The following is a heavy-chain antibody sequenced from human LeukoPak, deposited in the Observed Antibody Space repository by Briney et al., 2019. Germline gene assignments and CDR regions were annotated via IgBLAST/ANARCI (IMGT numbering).Heavy chain of an antibody. Sequence: GASVTVSCKASGGTFISYAISWVRQAPGQGLEWMGRIIPILGIANYAQKFQGRVTITADKSTSTAYMELSSLRSEDTAVYYCAREPDRWFGELPSQEYGMDVWGQGTTVTVSS. D-gene: IGHD3-10*01. CDR1: GGTFISYA. CDR3: AREPDRWFGELPSQEYGMDV. CDR2: IIPILGIA. J-gene: IGHJ6*02. V-gene: IGHV1-69*04.